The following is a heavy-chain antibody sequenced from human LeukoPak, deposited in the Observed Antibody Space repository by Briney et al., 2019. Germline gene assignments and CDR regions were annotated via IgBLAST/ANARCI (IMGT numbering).Heavy chain of an antibody. CDR2: INHSGST. D-gene: IGHD2-21*02. CDR1: GVSFSGYY. CDR3: ARGDCEIDY. V-gene: IGHV4-34*01. J-gene: IGHJ4*02. Sequence: PSETLSLTCAVYGVSFSGYYWSWIRQPPGKGLEWIGEINHSGSTNYNPSLKSRVTISVDTSKNQFSLKLSSVTAADPAVYYCARGDCEIDYWGQGTLVTVSS.